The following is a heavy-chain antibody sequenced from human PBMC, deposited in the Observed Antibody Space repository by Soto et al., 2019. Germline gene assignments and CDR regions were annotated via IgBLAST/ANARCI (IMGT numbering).Heavy chain of an antibody. CDR1: GFNFTNYA. CDR3: AKEGQLDQRRYFDY. J-gene: IGHJ4*02. Sequence: PGGSLRLSCAASGFNFTNYAMHWIRQAPGKGPEWVAVISSDGSTQHFADTVKGRFTFSRDNSKNTLYLQMNSLRAEDTAIYYYAKEGQLDQRRYFDYWGQGTLVTVSS. V-gene: IGHV3-30-3*01. D-gene: IGHD6-13*01. CDR2: ISSDGSTQ.